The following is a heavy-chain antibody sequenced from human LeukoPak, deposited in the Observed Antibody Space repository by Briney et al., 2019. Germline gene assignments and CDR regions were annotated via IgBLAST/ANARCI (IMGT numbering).Heavy chain of an antibody. Sequence: PGGSLRLSCAASGFTFSSYAMSWVRQAPGKGMEWVSAISGSGGSTYYADSLEGRFTMPRDNSKNTLYLQMNSLRAEDTAVYYCAKSDCSSTSCYIVDYWGQGTLVTVSS. V-gene: IGHV3-23*01. D-gene: IGHD2-2*02. CDR3: AKSDCSSTSCYIVDY. CDR2: ISGSGGST. CDR1: GFTFSSYA. J-gene: IGHJ4*02.